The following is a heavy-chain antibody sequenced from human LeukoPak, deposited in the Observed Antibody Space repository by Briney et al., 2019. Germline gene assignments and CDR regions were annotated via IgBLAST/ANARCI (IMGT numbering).Heavy chain of an antibody. Sequence: GGSLRLSCAASGFTFSSYSMNWVRQAPGMGLEWVSSISSSSSYIYYADSVKGRFTISRDNAKNSLYLQMNSLRAEDTAVYYCARLRMWGSTIPFDYWGQGTLVTVSS. J-gene: IGHJ4*02. CDR2: ISSSSSYI. CDR3: ARLRMWGSTIPFDY. V-gene: IGHV3-21*01. CDR1: GFTFSSYS. D-gene: IGHD2-2*02.